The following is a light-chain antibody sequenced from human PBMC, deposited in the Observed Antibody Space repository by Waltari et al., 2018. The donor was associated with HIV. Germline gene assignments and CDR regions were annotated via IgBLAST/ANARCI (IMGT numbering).Light chain of an antibody. CDR2: EFS. Sequence: QSALTQPASVSGSPGQSITISCTGTTIDVVGYNLFSCSQQHPGKAPKLMIYEFSKRPSGVSNRFSGSKSGNAASLTISGLQAEEEADYYCCAYAGSTTYVIFGGGTKLTVL. V-gene: IGLV2-23*02. CDR1: TIDVVGYNL. J-gene: IGLJ2*01. CDR3: CAYAGSTTYVI.